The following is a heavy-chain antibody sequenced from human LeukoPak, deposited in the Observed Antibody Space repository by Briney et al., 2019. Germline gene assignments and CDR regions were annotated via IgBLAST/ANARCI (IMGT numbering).Heavy chain of an antibody. CDR3: AKGSGGGSTSDFDY. J-gene: IGHJ4*02. D-gene: IGHD3-16*01. V-gene: IGHV3-23*01. Sequence: GSLRLSCAVSTFTFSSYAMSWVRQAPGKGLDWVSTINNSGGSTYYRDSVKGRFTISRDNSKNTLYLQMDSLRAEDTAVYYCAKGSGGGSTSDFDYWGQGTLVTVSS. CDR1: TFTFSSYA. CDR2: INNSGGST.